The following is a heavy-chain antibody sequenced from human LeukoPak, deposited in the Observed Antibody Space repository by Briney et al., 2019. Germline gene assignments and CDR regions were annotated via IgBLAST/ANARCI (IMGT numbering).Heavy chain of an antibody. CDR2: TTSISSSI. CDR1: GFTVSSYG. D-gene: IGHD6-13*01. J-gene: IGHJ3*02. Sequence: GGSLRLSCAASGFTVSSYGMNWVRQPPGKGLEWVSSTTSISSSINYADSVKGRFTISRDNAKNSIYVQMKSLRAEDTAVYYCARARGSSWSTDAFDIWGQGTMVTVSS. V-gene: IGHV3-21*06. CDR3: ARARGSSWSTDAFDI.